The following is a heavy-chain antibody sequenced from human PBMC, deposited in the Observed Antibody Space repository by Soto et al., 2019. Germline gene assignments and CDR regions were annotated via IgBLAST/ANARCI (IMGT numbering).Heavy chain of an antibody. Sequence: AATLSLTCTVSGVSFSSGSYYWSWLRQPPGKGLEWMGYIYYSGSTNNNPTLKSRVTISVDTSKNQFSLKLSSVTAADTVVYYCASDGYYDSSGYYSPGRFDPWGQGTLVTVSS. CDR2: IYYSGST. J-gene: IGHJ5*02. CDR3: ASDGYYDSSGYYSPGRFDP. D-gene: IGHD3-22*01. CDR1: GVSFSSGSYY. V-gene: IGHV4-61*01.